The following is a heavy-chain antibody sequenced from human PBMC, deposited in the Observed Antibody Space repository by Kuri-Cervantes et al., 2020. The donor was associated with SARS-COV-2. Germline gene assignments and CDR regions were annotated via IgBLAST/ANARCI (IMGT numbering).Heavy chain of an antibody. CDR3: ARQHLGYYMDV. J-gene: IGHJ6*03. CDR1: GGPISSSNYY. CDR2: IYYSGST. Sequence: SETLSLTCTVSGGPISSSNYYWGWIRQPPGKGLEWIGSIYYSGSTHYNPSLKSRVSISVDTSRNQFSLKVSSVTAADTAVYSCARQHLGYYMDVWGKGTTVTVSS. V-gene: IGHV4-39*01.